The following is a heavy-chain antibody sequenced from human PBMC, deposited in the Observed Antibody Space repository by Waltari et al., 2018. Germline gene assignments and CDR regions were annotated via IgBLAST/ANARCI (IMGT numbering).Heavy chain of an antibody. CDR2: IQFDASGE. CDR1: GVNFGRKR. CDR3: AKDSGNWGYAFDI. Sequence: QVQLVESGGGVVQPGGSLRLSCTASGVNFGRKRMPWVRQAPGKGLEWVAFIQFDASGENYADSVKGRFTISRDNSKNTLHLQMNSLRGDDTAVYYCAKDSGNWGYAFDIWGQGTKVTVSS. J-gene: IGHJ3*02. D-gene: IGHD7-27*01. V-gene: IGHV3-30*02.